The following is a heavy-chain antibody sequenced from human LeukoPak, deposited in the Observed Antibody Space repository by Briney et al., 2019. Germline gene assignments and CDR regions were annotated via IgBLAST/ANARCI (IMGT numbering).Heavy chain of an antibody. D-gene: IGHD6-13*01. J-gene: IGHJ3*02. V-gene: IGHV3-48*04. CDR2: ISSSGSTI. CDR1: GFIFYNYG. CDR3: ARDPGIAAVEDAFDI. Sequence: GGSLRLSCAVSGFIFYNYGVSWVRQAPGKGLEWVSYISSSGSTIYYADSVKGRFTISRDNAKNSLYLQMNSLRAEDTAVYYCARDPGIAAVEDAFDIWGQGTMVTVSS.